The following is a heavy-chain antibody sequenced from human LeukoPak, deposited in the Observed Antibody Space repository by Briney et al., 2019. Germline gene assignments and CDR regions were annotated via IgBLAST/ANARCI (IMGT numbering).Heavy chain of an antibody. V-gene: IGHV4-31*03. D-gene: IGHD5-18*01. CDR3: ARYTAMVTSGFDY. CDR2: IYYSGST. Sequence: SETLSLTCTVSGGSISSGGYYWSWIRQHPGKGLEWIGYIYYSGSTYYNPSLKSRVTISVDTSKNQFSLKLSSVTAADTAVYYCARYTAMVTSGFDYWGQGTLVTVSS. J-gene: IGHJ4*02. CDR1: GGSISSGGYY.